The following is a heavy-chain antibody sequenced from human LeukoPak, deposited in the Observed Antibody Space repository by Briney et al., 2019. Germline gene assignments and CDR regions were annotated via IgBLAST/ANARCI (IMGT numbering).Heavy chain of an antibody. J-gene: IGHJ4*02. CDR2: IYYSGST. V-gene: IGHV4-59*08. Sequence: PSETLSLTCTVSGGSISSYYWSWIRQPPGKGLEWIGYIYYSGSTNYNPSLKSRVTISVDTSKNQFSLKLSPVTAADTAVYYCARHLGMTTVTPFDYWDQGTLVTVSS. CDR3: ARHLGMTTVTPFDY. D-gene: IGHD4-17*01. CDR1: GGSISSYY.